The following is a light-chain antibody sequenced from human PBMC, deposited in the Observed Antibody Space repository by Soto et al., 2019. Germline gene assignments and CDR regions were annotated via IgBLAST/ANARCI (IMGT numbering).Light chain of an antibody. CDR2: YAS. CDR3: QQYNNWPLT. CDR1: QSVNTN. V-gene: IGKV3-15*01. J-gene: IGKJ4*01. Sequence: EIVMTQSPATLSVSPGERATLSYSASQSVNTNLAWYQQKPGQAPRLLIYYASSRATGIPARFSGSGSGTEFTLTISSLQSEDFAVYYCQQYNNWPLTFGGGTKVEIK.